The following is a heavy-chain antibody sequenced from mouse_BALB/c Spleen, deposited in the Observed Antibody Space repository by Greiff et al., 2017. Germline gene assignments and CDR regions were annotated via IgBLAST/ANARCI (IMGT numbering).Heavy chain of an antibody. Sequence: EVQVVESGGGLVQPGGSLKLSCAASGFTFSSYTMSWVRQTPEKRLEWVAYISNGGGSTYYPDTVKGRFTISRDNAKNTLYLQMSSLKSEDTAMYYCARHGSLDYWGQGTTLTVSS. D-gene: IGHD2-2*01. CDR2: ISNGGGST. CDR3: ARHGSLDY. V-gene: IGHV5-12-2*01. J-gene: IGHJ2*01. CDR1: GFTFSSYT.